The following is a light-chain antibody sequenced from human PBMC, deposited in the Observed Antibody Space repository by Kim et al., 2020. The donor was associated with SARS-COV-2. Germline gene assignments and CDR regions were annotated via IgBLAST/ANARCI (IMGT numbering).Light chain of an antibody. J-gene: IGKJ2*01. CDR3: LRDDSYPVT. CDR1: QHIGNQ. Sequence: AIQMTQSPSSLSASVGDRVTITCRASQHIGNQLGWYQQMPGKAPRLLIHTASTLKDGVPSRFSGSGSGADFTLTISSLQPEDFATYYCLRDDSYPVTFGQGTKVDIK. CDR2: TAS. V-gene: IGKV1-6*01.